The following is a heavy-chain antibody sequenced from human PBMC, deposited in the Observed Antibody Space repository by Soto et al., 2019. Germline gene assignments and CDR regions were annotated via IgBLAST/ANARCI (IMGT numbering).Heavy chain of an antibody. D-gene: IGHD6-6*01. CDR2: IYYSGST. CDR1: GGSISSGDYY. Sequence: SETLSLTCTVSGGSISSGDYYWSWIRQPPGKGLEWVGYIYYSGSTYYNPSLKSRVTISVDTSKNQFSLKLSSVTAADTAVYYCARDMVQLGWGRYYFDYWGQGTLVIVSS. J-gene: IGHJ4*02. V-gene: IGHV4-30-4*01. CDR3: ARDMVQLGWGRYYFDY.